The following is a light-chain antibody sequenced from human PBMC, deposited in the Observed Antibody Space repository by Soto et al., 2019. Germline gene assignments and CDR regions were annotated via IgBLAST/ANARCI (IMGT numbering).Light chain of an antibody. CDR2: GAS. J-gene: IGKJ1*01. CDR1: QSVNSN. V-gene: IGKV3-15*01. Sequence: EIVMTQSPATLSVSPGERATLSCRASQSVNSNLAWYQQKPGQVPRLLIYGASTRATGIPARFSGSGSGTEFTPTITSLQSEDVAVYYCQQYNDWPTWTFGQGTKVEIK. CDR3: QQYNDWPTWT.